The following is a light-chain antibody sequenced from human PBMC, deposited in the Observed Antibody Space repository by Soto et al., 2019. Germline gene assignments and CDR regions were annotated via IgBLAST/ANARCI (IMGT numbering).Light chain of an antibody. J-gene: IGKJ4*01. CDR1: QSVSTR. CDR2: GAS. Sequence: EIVLTQSPATLSVSPGERATFSCRASQSVSTRLAWYQHKPGQAPRLLISGASTGATGIPPRFSGSGSGTDFTLTVNSLQSEDIAVYYCQQYHNWPVTFGGGTKVDIK. V-gene: IGKV3-15*01. CDR3: QQYHNWPVT.